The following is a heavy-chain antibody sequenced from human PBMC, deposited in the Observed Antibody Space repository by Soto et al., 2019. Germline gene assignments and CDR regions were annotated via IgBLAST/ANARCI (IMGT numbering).Heavy chain of an antibody. Sequence: QIQLLQSGAEVKKPGASVKVTCKASGYTFRNFGISWVRKAPGQGLEWMGWIRAYNANANYAQKFQGRLTMTADTSTSTAYMELRSLRSDDTAVYYCARENSYFDYWGQGTLVTVSS. V-gene: IGHV1-18*01. CDR3: ARENSYFDY. CDR1: GYTFRNFG. J-gene: IGHJ4*02. CDR2: IRAYNANA.